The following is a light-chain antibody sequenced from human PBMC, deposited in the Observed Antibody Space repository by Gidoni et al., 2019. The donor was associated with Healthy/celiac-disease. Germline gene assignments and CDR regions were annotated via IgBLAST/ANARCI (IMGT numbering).Light chain of an antibody. CDR1: QSISSY. V-gene: IGKV1-39*01. CDR2: AAS. CDR3: QQSYSTTYP. Sequence: DIQMTQSTSSLYASVGDRVTITCRASQSISSYLHWYQQKPGKAPKLLIYAASSVQSGVPSRFSGSGSGTDFTLTISILQPEDFATYYCQQSYSTTYPFGQGTKLEIK. J-gene: IGKJ2*01.